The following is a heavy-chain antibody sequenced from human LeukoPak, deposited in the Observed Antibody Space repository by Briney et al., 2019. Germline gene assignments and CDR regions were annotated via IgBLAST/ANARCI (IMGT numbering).Heavy chain of an antibody. CDR3: ARVGRFLAGRDY. CDR1: GFTFTDYY. CDR2: ISNSGSAT. Sequence: GGSLRLSCAASGFTFTDYYMSWIRQAPGKGLEWVSYISNSGSATYYTESVKGRFTISRDNAKDSLYLQMNSLRAEDTAMYYCARVGRFLAGRDYWGQGTLVTVSS. V-gene: IGHV3-11*01. D-gene: IGHD3-9*01. J-gene: IGHJ4*02.